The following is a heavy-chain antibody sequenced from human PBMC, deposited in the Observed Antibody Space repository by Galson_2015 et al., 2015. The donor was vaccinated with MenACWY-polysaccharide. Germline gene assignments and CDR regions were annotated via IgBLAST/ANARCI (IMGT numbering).Heavy chain of an antibody. CDR2: YSGST. CDR3: ARDSYVTLKNYYGMDV. Sequence: YSGSTNYNPSLKSRVTLSVDTSKNPFSLKLSSVTAADTAVYYCARDSYVTLKNYYGMDVWGQGTTVTVSS. V-gene: IGHV4-59*01. J-gene: IGHJ6*02. D-gene: IGHD5-18*01.